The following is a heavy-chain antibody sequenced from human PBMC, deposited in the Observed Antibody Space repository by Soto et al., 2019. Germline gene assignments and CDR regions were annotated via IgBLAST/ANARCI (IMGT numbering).Heavy chain of an antibody. CDR3: ARGSCTNGVCYGFGQNYYFDY. Sequence: SETLSLTCTVSGGSISSGGYYWSWIRQHPGKGLEWIGYIYYSGSTYYNPSLKSRVTISVDTSKNQFSLKLSSVTAADTAVYYCARGSCTNGVCYGFGQNYYFDYWGQGTLVTVSS. D-gene: IGHD2-8*01. J-gene: IGHJ4*02. CDR1: GGSISSGGYY. CDR2: IYYSGST. V-gene: IGHV4-31*03.